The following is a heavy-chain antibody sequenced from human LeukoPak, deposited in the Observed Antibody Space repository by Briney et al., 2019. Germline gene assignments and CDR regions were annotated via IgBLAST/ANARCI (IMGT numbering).Heavy chain of an antibody. CDR1: GFTFSNYA. CDR3: AKLDSGSYLVLDY. Sequence: GGSLRLSCAASGFTFSNYAMSWVRQAPGKGLEWVSAISGSGGSTYYADSVKGRFTISRDNSKNTLYLQMNSLRAEDTAVYYCAKLDSGSYLVLDYWGQGTLVTVSS. D-gene: IGHD1-26*01. CDR2: ISGSGGST. J-gene: IGHJ4*02. V-gene: IGHV3-23*01.